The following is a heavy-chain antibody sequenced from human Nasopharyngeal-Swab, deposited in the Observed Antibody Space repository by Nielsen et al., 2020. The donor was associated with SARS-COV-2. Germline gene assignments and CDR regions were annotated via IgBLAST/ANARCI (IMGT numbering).Heavy chain of an antibody. CDR1: GYTFTGYY. CDR3: ARDPTPAVDSSSSLDYYYGMDV. D-gene: IGHD6-6*01. CDR2: INPSGGST. Sequence: ASVKVSCKASGYTFTGYYMHWVRQAPGQGLEWMGIINPSGGSTSYAQKFQGRVTMTRDTSTSTVYMELSSLRSEDTAVYYCARDPTPAVDSSSSLDYYYGMDVWGQGTTVTVSS. J-gene: IGHJ6*02. V-gene: IGHV1-46*01.